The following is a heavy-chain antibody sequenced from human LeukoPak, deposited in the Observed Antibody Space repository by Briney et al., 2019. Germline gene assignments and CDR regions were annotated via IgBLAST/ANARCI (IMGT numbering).Heavy chain of an antibody. Sequence: PSETLSLTCTVSGGSISSYYWSWIRQPPGKGLEWIGYIYYSGSTNYNPSLKSRVTISVDTSKNQFSLKLSSVTAADTAVYYCARDLGYSSSWYDYWGQGTLVTVSS. J-gene: IGHJ4*02. D-gene: IGHD6-13*01. CDR1: GGSISSYY. CDR3: ARDLGYSSSWYDY. V-gene: IGHV4-59*01. CDR2: IYYSGST.